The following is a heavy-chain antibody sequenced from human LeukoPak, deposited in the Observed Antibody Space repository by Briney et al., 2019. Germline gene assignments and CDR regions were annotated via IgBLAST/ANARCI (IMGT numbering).Heavy chain of an antibody. J-gene: IGHJ6*02. CDR3: ARAGGYCSGGSCSHPYYYYYGMDV. Sequence: ASVKVSCKASGYTFTSYYMHWVRQAPGQGLEWMGIINPSGGSTSYAQKFQGRITMTRDTSTSTVYMELSSLRSEDTAVYYCARAGGYCSGGSCSHPYYYYYGMDVWGQGTTVTVSS. D-gene: IGHD2-15*01. CDR2: INPSGGST. CDR1: GYTFTSYY. V-gene: IGHV1-46*01.